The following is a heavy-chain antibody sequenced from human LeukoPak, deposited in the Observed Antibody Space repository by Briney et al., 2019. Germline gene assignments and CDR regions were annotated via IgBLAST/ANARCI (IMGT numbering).Heavy chain of an antibody. CDR1: GGSISSYY. CDR3: ARSPAYYYDSSGYYAPILFDY. J-gene: IGHJ4*02. Sequence: SETLSLTCTVSGGSISSYYWSWIRQPPGKGLEWIGYIYYSGSTNYNPSLKSRVTISVDRSKNQFSLKLSSVTAADTAVYYCARSPAYYYDSSGYYAPILFDYWGQGTLVTVSS. CDR2: IYYSGST. D-gene: IGHD3-22*01. V-gene: IGHV4-59*12.